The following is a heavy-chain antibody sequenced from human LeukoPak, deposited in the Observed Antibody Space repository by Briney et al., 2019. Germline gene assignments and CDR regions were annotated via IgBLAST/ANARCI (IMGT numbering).Heavy chain of an antibody. J-gene: IGHJ3*02. D-gene: IGHD6-19*01. V-gene: IGHV4-4*07. CDR3: AREPPSGWENDAFDT. CDR1: GASISNFY. Sequence: SETLSLTCTVSGASISNFYWTWIRQPAGKELEWIGRIYSSGSTNYNPSLKSRVTISVDTSKNQFSLKLSSVTAADTAVYYCAREPPSGWENDAFDTWGQGTMVTVSS. CDR2: IYSSGST.